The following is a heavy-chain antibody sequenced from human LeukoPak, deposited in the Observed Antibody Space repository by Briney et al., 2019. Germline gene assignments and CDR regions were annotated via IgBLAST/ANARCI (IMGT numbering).Heavy chain of an antibody. CDR2: ISSSSRTI. J-gene: IGHJ5*02. V-gene: IGHV3-48*02. Sequence: GGSLRLSCAASGFTFSSYSMNWVRQAPGKGLEWVSYISSSSRTIYYADSVKGRFTISRDNAKNSLYLQMNSLRDEDTAVYYCARTDYYYSYFDPWGQGTLVTVSS. CDR1: GFTFSSYS. CDR3: ARTDYYYSYFDP. D-gene: IGHD3-22*01.